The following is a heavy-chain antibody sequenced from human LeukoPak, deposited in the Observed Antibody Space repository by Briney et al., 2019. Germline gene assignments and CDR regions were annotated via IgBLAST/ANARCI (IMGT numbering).Heavy chain of an antibody. CDR3: ASVYSSTSWDY. J-gene: IGHJ4*02. D-gene: IGHD6-13*01. CDR2: IFPADSDT. Sequence: GESLKISCRASGYSSTTYWIGWVRQMPGKGLEWMGVIFPADSDTRYSPSFQGQVTISADKSISTAYLQWSSLKASDTAMYYCASVYSSTSWDYWGQGTLVTVSS. V-gene: IGHV5-51*01. CDR1: GYSSTTYW.